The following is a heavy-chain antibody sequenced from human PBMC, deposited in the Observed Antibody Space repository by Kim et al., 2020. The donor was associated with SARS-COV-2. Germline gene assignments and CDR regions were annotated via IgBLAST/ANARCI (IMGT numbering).Heavy chain of an antibody. Sequence: DSVTGRFTISRDNSKNTLYLQMNSLRAEDTAVYYYASEYSSSWYRKSFDYWGQGTLVTVSS. CDR3: ASEYSSSWYRKSFDY. D-gene: IGHD6-13*01. J-gene: IGHJ4*02. V-gene: IGHV3-30*01.